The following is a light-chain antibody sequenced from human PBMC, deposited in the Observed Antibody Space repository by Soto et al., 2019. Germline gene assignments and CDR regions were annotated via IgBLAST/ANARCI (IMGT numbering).Light chain of an antibody. CDR3: KQRSNWPPLT. CDR2: DAS. Sequence: EIVLTQSPATLSLSPGERATLSCRASQSVSSYLAWYKQKPGQAPRLLIYDASNRTTGIPARFSGSGSGTDFTLTISSLEPEDFEVYYCKQRSNWPPLTFGGGTKVEIK. V-gene: IGKV3-11*01. CDR1: QSVSSY. J-gene: IGKJ4*01.